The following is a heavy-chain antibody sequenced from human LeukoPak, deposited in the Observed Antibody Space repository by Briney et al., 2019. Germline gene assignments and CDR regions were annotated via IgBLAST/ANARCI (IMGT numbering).Heavy chain of an antibody. J-gene: IGHJ4*02. CDR3: AKDVTYDFWSGYSKHFDY. Sequence: GGSLRLSCAASGFTFSSYAMSWVRQAPGKGLEWVSAISGSGGSTYYADSVKGRFTIPRDNSKNTLYLQMNSLRAEDTAVYYCAKDVTYDFWSGYSKHFDYWGQGTLVTVSS. CDR1: GFTFSSYA. CDR2: ISGSGGST. V-gene: IGHV3-23*01. D-gene: IGHD3-3*01.